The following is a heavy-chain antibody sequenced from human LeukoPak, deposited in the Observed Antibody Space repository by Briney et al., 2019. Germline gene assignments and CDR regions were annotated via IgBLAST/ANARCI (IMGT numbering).Heavy chain of an antibody. CDR1: GGTFISYT. Sequence: SVKVSCKASGGTFISYTISWVRQAPGQGREWMGRIIPILGIANYAQKFQGRVTITADKSTSTAYMELSSLRSEDTAVYYCARDIGGSYPAADYWGQGTLVTVSS. V-gene: IGHV1-69*10. D-gene: IGHD1-26*01. CDR3: ARDIGGSYPAADY. CDR2: IIPILGIA. J-gene: IGHJ4*02.